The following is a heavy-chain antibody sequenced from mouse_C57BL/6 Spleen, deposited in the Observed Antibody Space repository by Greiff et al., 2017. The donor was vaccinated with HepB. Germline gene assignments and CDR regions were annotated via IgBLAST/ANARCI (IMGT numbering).Heavy chain of an antibody. CDR2: IDPSDSYT. V-gene: IGHV1-59*01. CDR3: ARQYDGSSAFAY. J-gene: IGHJ3*01. Sequence: QVQLQQPGAELVRPGTSVKLSCKASGYTFTSYWMHWVKQRPGQGLEWIGVIDPSDSYTNYNQKFKGKATLTVDTSSSTAYMQLSSLTSEDSAVYYCARQYDGSSAFAYWGQGTLVTVSA. CDR1: GYTFTSYW. D-gene: IGHD1-1*01.